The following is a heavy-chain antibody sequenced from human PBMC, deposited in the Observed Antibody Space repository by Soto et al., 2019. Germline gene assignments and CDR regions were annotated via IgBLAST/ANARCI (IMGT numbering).Heavy chain of an antibody. Sequence: QVQLVQSGAEVKKPGSSVKVSCKASGGTFSSYAISWVRQAPGQGLEWMGGIIPIFGTANYAQKFQGRVTITADKSTSTAYMELSSLRSEDTAVYYCARDTAARGYHYYGMDVWGQGTTVTVSS. J-gene: IGHJ6*02. CDR3: ARDTAARGYHYYGMDV. CDR1: GGTFSSYA. D-gene: IGHD6-6*01. CDR2: IIPIFGTA. V-gene: IGHV1-69*06.